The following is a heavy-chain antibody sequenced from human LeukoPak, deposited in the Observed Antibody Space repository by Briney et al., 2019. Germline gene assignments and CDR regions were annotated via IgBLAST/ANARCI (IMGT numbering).Heavy chain of an antibody. CDR2: MNPNSGNT. D-gene: IGHD1-1*01. CDR3: ARGYSPSMRTTGNDY. V-gene: IGHV1-8*02. CDR1: GYTFTSYD. Sequence: ASVKVSCKASGYTFTSYDINWVRQATGQGLEWMGWMNPNSGNTGYAQKFQGRVTMTRDTSMNTAYMELHSLRSEDTAVYYCARGYSPSMRTTGNDYWGQGTLVTVSS. J-gene: IGHJ4*02.